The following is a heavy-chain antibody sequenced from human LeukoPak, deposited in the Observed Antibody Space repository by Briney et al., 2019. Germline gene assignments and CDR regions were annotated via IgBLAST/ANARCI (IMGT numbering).Heavy chain of an antibody. CDR3: ARFRNVGYYYDSSGRLNAFDI. CDR1: GGSISSGDYY. V-gene: IGHV4-30-4*08. J-gene: IGHJ3*02. Sequence: PSQTLSLTCTVSGGSISSGDYYWSWIRQPPGKGLEWIGYIYYSGSTYYNPSLKRRVTISVETSKHQVSLKLSSVTAADTAVYYCARFRNVGYYYDSSGRLNAFDIWGQGTMVTVSS. CDR2: IYYSGST. D-gene: IGHD3-22*01.